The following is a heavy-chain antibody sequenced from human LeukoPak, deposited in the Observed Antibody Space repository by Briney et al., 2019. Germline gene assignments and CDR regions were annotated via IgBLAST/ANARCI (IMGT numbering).Heavy chain of an antibody. J-gene: IGHJ6*03. D-gene: IGHD6-13*01. CDR1: GSSFISYW. V-gene: IGHV5-51*01. CDR3: ARRSSSWYKGSYYYYMDV. CDR2: IYPGDSDT. Sequence: GESLKISCKCSGSSFISYWIGWVRQMPGKGLEWMGIIYPGDSDTRYSPSFQGQVTISADKSISTAYLQWSSLKASDTAMYYCARRSSSWYKGSYYYYMDVWGTGTTVTISS.